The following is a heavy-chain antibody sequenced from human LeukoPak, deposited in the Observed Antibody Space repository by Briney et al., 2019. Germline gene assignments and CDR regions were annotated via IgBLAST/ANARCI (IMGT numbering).Heavy chain of an antibody. CDR1: GGTFSSYA. CDR2: INPNSGGT. V-gene: IGHV1-2*02. Sequence: ASVKVSCKASGGTFSSYAISWVRQAPGQGLEWMGWINPNSGGTNYAQKFQGRVTMTRDTSINTAYMELSRLRSDDTAVYYCARDNSVGVTAGYWGQGTLVTVSS. J-gene: IGHJ4*02. D-gene: IGHD1-26*01. CDR3: ARDNSVGVTAGY.